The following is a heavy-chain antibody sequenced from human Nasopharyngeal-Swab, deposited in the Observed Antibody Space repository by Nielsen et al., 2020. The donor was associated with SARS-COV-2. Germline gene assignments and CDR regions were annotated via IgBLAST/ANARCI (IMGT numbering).Heavy chain of an antibody. CDR3: ARAGTGYSYGLMDDY. J-gene: IGHJ4*02. V-gene: IGHV1-2*06. D-gene: IGHD5-18*01. CDR2: INPYSGDT. Sequence: ASVKVSCKASGYTFTDYYIHWVRQAPGQGLEYMGRINPYSGDTDSAQKFQGRVTVTRDTSINTAYMHLGSLRSDDTAVYYCARAGTGYSYGLMDDYWGQGTLVTVSS. CDR1: GYTFTDYY.